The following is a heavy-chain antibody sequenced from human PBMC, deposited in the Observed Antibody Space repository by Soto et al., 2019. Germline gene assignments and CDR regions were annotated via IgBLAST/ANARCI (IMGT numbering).Heavy chain of an antibody. CDR2: IIPIFGTA. J-gene: IGHJ6*02. Sequence: QVQLVQSGAEVKKPGSSVKVSCKASGGTFSSYAIGWVRQAPGQGLEWMGGIIPIFGTANYAQKFQGRVTITADESTSTAYMELSSLRSEDTAVYYCARDTANPFLSYYYYGMDVWGQGTTVTVSS. V-gene: IGHV1-69*01. CDR3: ARDTANPFLSYYYYGMDV. D-gene: IGHD5-18*01. CDR1: GGTFSSYA.